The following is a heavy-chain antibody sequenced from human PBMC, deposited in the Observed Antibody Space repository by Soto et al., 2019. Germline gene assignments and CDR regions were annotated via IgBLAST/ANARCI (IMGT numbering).Heavy chain of an antibody. CDR3: SRPAPTQLERLWFY. CDR2: ISSSSSTI. CDR1: GFTFSSYS. D-gene: IGHD1-1*01. V-gene: IGHV3-48*01. J-gene: IGHJ4*02. Sequence: PGGSLRLSCAASGFTFSSYSMNWVRQAPGKGLEWVSYISSSSSTIYYADSVKGRFTISRDNAKNSLYLKMNSLRAEDTAFFFLSRPAPTQLERLWFYLGQGTLVTVSS.